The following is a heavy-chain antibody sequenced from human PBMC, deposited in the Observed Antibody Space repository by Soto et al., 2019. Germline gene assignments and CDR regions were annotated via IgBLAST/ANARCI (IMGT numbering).Heavy chain of an antibody. V-gene: IGHV4-4*02. D-gene: IGHD4-17*01. CDR3: ARVNDYGDYVPFDWFDP. CDR1: GGSISSSNW. CDR2: IYHSGST. Sequence: SETLSLTCAVSGGSISSSNWWSWVRQPPGKGLEWIGEIYHSGSTNYNPSLKSRVTISVDKSKNQFSLKLSSVTAADTAVYYCARVNDYGDYVPFDWFDPWGQGTLVTVS. J-gene: IGHJ5*02.